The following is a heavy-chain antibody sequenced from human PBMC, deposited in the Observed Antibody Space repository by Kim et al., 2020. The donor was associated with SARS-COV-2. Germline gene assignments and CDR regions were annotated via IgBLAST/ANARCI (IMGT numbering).Heavy chain of an antibody. CDR3: ARVDGISSWGGDGVPNWFDP. J-gene: IGHJ5*02. D-gene: IGHD3-16*01. CDR1: GFTVSSNY. CDR2: IYSGGST. V-gene: IGHV3-53*01. Sequence: GGSLRLSCAASGFTVSSNYMSWVRQAPGKGLEWVSVIYSGGSTYYADSVKGRFTISRDNSKNTLYLQMNSLRAEDTVVYYCARVDGISSWGGDGVPNWFDPWGQGTLVTVSS.